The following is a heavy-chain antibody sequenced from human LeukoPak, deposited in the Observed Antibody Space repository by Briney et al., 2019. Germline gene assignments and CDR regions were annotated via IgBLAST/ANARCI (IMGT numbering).Heavy chain of an antibody. V-gene: IGHV4-4*07. Sequence: PSETLSLTCTVSGGSISGYYWTWIRQPAGKGLEWIGRIYTSGSTNYNPSLKSRVTMSVDTSKNQFSLKLSSVTAADTAVYYCARDFAVYCGGGCYHLWGQGTLVTVSS. CDR2: IYTSGST. CDR1: GGSISGYY. J-gene: IGHJ5*02. D-gene: IGHD2-21*02. CDR3: ARDFAVYCGGGCYHL.